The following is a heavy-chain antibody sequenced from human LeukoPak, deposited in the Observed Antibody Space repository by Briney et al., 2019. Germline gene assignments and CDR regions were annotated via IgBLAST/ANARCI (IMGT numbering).Heavy chain of an antibody. CDR1: GYTFTGYY. J-gene: IGHJ4*02. CDR2: INPNSGGT. V-gene: IGHV1-2*02. Sequence: ASVKVSCKASGYTFTGYYMHWVRQALGQGLEWMGWINPNSGGTNYAQKFQGRVTMTRDTSIATAYMELSRLRSDDTAVYYCARDQGEMATIPDYWGQGTLVTVSS. D-gene: IGHD5-24*01. CDR3: ARDQGEMATIPDY.